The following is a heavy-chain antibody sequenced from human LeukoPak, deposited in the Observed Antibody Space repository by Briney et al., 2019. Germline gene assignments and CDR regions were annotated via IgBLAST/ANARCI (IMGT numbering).Heavy chain of an antibody. V-gene: IGHV1-2*02. CDR3: ARDLGGVVPAANLSYYYGMDV. D-gene: IGHD2-2*01. J-gene: IGHJ6*02. CDR1: GYTFTGYY. CDR2: INPNSGGT. Sequence: GASVKVSCKASGYTFTGYYMHWVRQAPGQGLEWMGWINPNSGGTNYAQKFQGRVTMTRDTSISTAYMELSRLRSDDTAVYYCARDLGGVVPAANLSYYYGMDVWGQGTTVTVSS.